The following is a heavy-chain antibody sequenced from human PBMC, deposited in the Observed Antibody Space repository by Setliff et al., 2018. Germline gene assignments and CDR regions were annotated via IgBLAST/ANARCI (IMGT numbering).Heavy chain of an antibody. Sequence: ASVKVSCKASGGTFINYAISWVRQAPGQGLEWMGWINPNSGGTNYAQKFQGWVTMTRDTSISTAYMELSRLRSDDTAVYYCARRRYYYDSSGYRWGGFYFDYWGQGTLVTVSS. CDR1: GGTFINYA. D-gene: IGHD3-22*01. J-gene: IGHJ4*02. CDR2: INPNSGGT. CDR3: ARRRYYYDSSGYRWGGFYFDY. V-gene: IGHV1-2*04.